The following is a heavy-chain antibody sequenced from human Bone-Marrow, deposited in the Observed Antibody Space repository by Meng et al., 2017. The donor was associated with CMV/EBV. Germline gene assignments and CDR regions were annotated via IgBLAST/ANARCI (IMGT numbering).Heavy chain of an antibody. CDR1: GGTFSSYA. CDR3: ARTSPLQIAVAGGVYGMDV. J-gene: IGHJ6*02. V-gene: IGHV1-69*05. D-gene: IGHD6-19*01. Sequence: SVKVSCKASGGTFSSYAISWVRQAPGQGLEWMGWISAYNGNTNYAQKFQGRVTITTDESTSTAYMELSSLRSEDTAVYYCARTSPLQIAVAGGVYGMDVWGQGTTVTVSS. CDR2: ISAYNGNT.